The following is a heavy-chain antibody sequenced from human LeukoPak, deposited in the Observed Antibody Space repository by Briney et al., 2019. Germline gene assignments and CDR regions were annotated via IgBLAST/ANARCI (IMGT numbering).Heavy chain of an antibody. D-gene: IGHD6-6*01. Sequence: SETLSLTCTVSGGSISSYYWSWIRQPPGKGLEWIGYIYYSGSTNYNPSFKSRVTISVDTSKNQFSLKLSSVTAADTAVYYCARWGNGGSSDLRSGNSDYWGQGTLVTVSS. CDR1: GGSISSYY. V-gene: IGHV4-59*01. J-gene: IGHJ4*02. CDR2: IYYSGST. CDR3: ARWGNGGSSDLRSGNSDY.